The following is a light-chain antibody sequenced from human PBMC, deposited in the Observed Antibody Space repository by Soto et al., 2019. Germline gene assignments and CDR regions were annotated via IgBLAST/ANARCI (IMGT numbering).Light chain of an antibody. CDR3: QQYYNTPWT. CDR1: QSILYSPNNKTY. Sequence: DIVMTQSPDSLAVSLGERATINCKSSQSILYSPNNKTYLSWYQQKPGQPPKLLIYWASTRESGVPDRFSGSGSGTDFTLTISSLQAEDVAVYYCQQYYNTPWTFGQGTKVEIK. V-gene: IGKV4-1*01. J-gene: IGKJ1*01. CDR2: WAS.